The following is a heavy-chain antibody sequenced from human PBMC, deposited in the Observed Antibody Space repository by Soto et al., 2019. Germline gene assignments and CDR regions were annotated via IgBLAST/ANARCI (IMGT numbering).Heavy chain of an antibody. J-gene: IGHJ4*02. CDR2: ISYDGSNK. CDR3: ARDRGAVVGYYDSSGYFDY. D-gene: IGHD3-22*01. Sequence: PGGSLRLSCAASGFTFSSYAMHWVRQAPGKGLEWVAVISYDGSNKYYADSVKGRFTISRDNSKNTLYLQMNSLRAEDTAVYYCARDRGAVVGYYDSSGYFDYWGQGTLVTVSS. CDR1: GFTFSSYA. V-gene: IGHV3-30-3*01.